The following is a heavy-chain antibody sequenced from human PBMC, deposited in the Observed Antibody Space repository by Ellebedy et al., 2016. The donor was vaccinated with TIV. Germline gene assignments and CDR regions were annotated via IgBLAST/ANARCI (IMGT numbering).Heavy chain of an antibody. Sequence: GESLKISCAASGFTFSDAWMSWVSQAPGKGLEWVGRLTSKTDGETTDYAAPVKGRFTISRDDSKNTLYLQMNSLKTEDTAVYYCITSISGVVGGYWGQGTLVTVSS. CDR1: GFTFSDAW. V-gene: IGHV3-15*01. J-gene: IGHJ4*02. D-gene: IGHD3-3*01. CDR3: ITSISGVVGGY. CDR2: LTSKTDGETT.